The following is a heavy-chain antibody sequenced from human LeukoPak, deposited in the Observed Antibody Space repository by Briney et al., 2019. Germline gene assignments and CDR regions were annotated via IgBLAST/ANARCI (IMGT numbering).Heavy chain of an antibody. CDR1: GYTFTSHY. CDR3: ARVGRRPYDAFDM. CDR2: IDPSGGSA. Sequence: GASVTVSCTASGYTFTSHYMHWVRQAPGQGPEWMGRIDPSGGSASYAQKLQGRVTMTRDTSTSTIYMELSSLRSEDTAVYYCARVGRRPYDAFDMWGQGTMVTVSS. D-gene: IGHD1-1*01. J-gene: IGHJ3*02. V-gene: IGHV1-46*04.